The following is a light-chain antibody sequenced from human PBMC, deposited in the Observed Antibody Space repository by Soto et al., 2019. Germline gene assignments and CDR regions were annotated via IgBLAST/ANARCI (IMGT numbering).Light chain of an antibody. CDR2: RNN. CDR1: SSNIGSNF. CDR3: AAWGDSLSGYV. J-gene: IGLJ1*01. V-gene: IGLV1-47*01. Sequence: QSVLTQPPSASGTPGQRVTISCSGSSSNIGSNFVYWYQQLPGTAPNLLIYRNNQRPSGVPDRFSGSKSDTSASLAISGLRSEDEADYYCAAWGDSLSGYVFGTGTKLTVL.